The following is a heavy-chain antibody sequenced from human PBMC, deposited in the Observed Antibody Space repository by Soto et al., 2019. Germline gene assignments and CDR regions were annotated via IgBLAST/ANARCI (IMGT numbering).Heavy chain of an antibody. D-gene: IGHD2-21*01. Sequence: SETLSLTCTFSGCSISSSSYYWGWIRQPPGKGLEWIGSIYYRGSTYYNPSLKSRVTISVDTSKNQFSLSLSSVTAADTAVYYCASPCGRDCYSVCDYWGQGTLVTVSS. CDR1: GCSISSSSYY. CDR3: ASPCGRDCYSVCDY. CDR2: IYYRGST. V-gene: IGHV4-39*01. J-gene: IGHJ4*02.